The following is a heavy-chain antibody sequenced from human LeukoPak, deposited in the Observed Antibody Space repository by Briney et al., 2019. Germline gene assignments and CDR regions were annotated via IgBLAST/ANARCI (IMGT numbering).Heavy chain of an antibody. CDR3: AKDWDRSGQYYFDY. J-gene: IGHJ4*02. CDR1: GFTFSSYA. V-gene: IGHV3-23*01. CDR2: ITASGGST. D-gene: IGHD3-22*01. Sequence: GGSLRLSCAASGFTFSSYAMTWVRQAPGKGLEWVSAITASGGSTYYADSVKGRFAISRDNSKNTLYLQMNSLRAEDTAVYYCAKDWDRSGQYYFDYWGQGTLVTVSS.